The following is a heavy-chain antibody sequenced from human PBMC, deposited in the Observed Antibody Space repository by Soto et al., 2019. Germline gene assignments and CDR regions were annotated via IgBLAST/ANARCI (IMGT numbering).Heavy chain of an antibody. J-gene: IGHJ6*02. CDR2: IYYSGST. V-gene: IGHV4-59*05. CDR1: GGSISSYY. CDR3: ASQVASYYYYYGMDV. D-gene: IGHD3-3*02. Sequence: PSETLSLTCTVSGGSISSYYWSWIRQPPGKGLEWIGSIYYSGSTYYNPSLKSRVTISVDTSKNQFSLKLSSVTAADTAVYYCASQVASYYYYYGMDVWGQGTTVTSP.